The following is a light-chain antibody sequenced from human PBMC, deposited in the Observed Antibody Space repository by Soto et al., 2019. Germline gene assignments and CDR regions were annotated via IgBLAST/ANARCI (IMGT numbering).Light chain of an antibody. CDR1: QSISSW. CDR3: QHYNCYSTS. CDR2: KAS. V-gene: IGKV1-5*03. J-gene: IGKJ3*01. Sequence: DIQMTQSPSTLSASVGDRVTITCRASQSISSWLAWYQQKPGKAPKLLIYKASSLESVIPPRFSGRGSGTKFTLNISSLQPDDCATYYCQHYNCYSTSFDPGTKVDVE.